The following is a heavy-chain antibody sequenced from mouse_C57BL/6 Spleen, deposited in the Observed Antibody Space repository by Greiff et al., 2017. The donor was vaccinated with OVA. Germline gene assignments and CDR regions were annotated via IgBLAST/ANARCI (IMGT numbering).Heavy chain of an antibody. CDR2: INPGSGGT. V-gene: IGHV1-54*01. J-gene: IGHJ2*01. CDR3: AREGGNYGGY. Sequence: QVQLQQSGAELVRPGTSVKVSCKASGYAFTNYLIEWVKQRPGQGLEWIGVINPGSGGTNYNEKFKGKATLTADKSSSTAYMQLSSLTPEDSAVYFCAREGGNYGGYWGQGTTLTVSS. D-gene: IGHD2-1*01. CDR1: GYAFTNYL.